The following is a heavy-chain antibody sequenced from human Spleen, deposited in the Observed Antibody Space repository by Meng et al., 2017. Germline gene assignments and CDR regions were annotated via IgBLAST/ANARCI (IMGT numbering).Heavy chain of an antibody. CDR2: ISAGGLST. D-gene: IGHD1-26*01. J-gene: IGHJ5*02. Sequence: GESLKISCATSGFSFSSYALKWFRQAPGKGLEWVSTISAGGLSTYYADTIKGRFTISRDNSKNTLYLQMNSLRAEDTAVYYCAKDDPIVGATLDWFDPWGQGTLVTVSS. V-gene: IGHV3-23*01. CDR1: GFSFSSYA. CDR3: AKDDPIVGATLDWFDP.